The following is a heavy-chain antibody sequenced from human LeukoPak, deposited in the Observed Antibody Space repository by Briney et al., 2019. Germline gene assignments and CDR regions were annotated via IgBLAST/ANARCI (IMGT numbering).Heavy chain of an antibody. Sequence: SETLSLTCTVSGGSISSADYYWSWIRQHPGKGLEWSGYIYYSGTTYYNPSLKSRITMSVDTSKNQFSLKLSSVTAADTAMYYCAREENKGIFGGPLDYWGQGTLVTVSS. J-gene: IGHJ4*02. V-gene: IGHV4-31*03. CDR3: AREENKGIFGGPLDY. CDR1: GGSISSADYY. D-gene: IGHD3-3*01. CDR2: IYYSGTT.